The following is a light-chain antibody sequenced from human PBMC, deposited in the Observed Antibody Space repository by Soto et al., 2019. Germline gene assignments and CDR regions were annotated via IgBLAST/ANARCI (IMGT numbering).Light chain of an antibody. CDR1: PSVSSRY. J-gene: IGKJ1*01. CDR3: QQYGSSGT. Sequence: EIVLTQSPGTLSLSPGERATLSGRASPSVSSRYLAWYQQKPGQAPRLLIYGASRRATGIPARFSGSGSGTEFTLAISSLQSEDFAVYYCQQYGSSGTFGQGTKVDIK. V-gene: IGKV3-20*01. CDR2: GAS.